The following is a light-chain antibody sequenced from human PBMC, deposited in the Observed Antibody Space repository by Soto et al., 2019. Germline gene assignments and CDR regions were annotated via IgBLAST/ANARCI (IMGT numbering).Light chain of an antibody. CDR2: AAS. CDR1: QGISSY. CDR3: QQLNTYPPLT. V-gene: IGKV1-9*01. Sequence: DIQLTQSPSFLSASVGDRVTITCRASQGISSYLAWYQQKPGKAPELLIYAASTLQSGVPSRFSGSGSGTDFTLTISSLQPEDSATYYCQQLNTYPPLTFGQGTKVEIK. J-gene: IGKJ1*01.